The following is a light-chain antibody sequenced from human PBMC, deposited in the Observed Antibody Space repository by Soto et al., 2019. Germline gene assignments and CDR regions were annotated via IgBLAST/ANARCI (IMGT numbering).Light chain of an antibody. Sequence: DIRMTQSPSSLSASVGDRVTITCRASQSISSYLNWYQQKPGKAPKLLIYAASSLQSGVPSRFSGSGSGTDFTLTISSLQPEDFATYYCQHYNNYPEAFGHGTKVDTK. V-gene: IGKV1-39*01. CDR1: QSISSY. CDR2: AAS. J-gene: IGKJ1*01. CDR3: QHYNNYPEA.